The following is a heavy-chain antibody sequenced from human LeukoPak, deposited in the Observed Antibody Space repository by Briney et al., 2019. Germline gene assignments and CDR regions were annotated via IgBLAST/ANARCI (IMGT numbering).Heavy chain of an antibody. CDR1: GFTFSSYG. V-gene: IGHV3-33*01. CDR3: ARVESAAGTFHYYGMDV. CDR2: IWYDGSNK. D-gene: IGHD6-13*01. J-gene: IGHJ6*02. Sequence: GGSLRLSCAASGFTFSSYGMHWVRQAPGKGLEWVAVIWYDGSNKYYADSVKGRFTISRDNSKNTLYLQMNSLRAEDTAVYYCARVESAAGTFHYYGMDVWGQGTTVTVSS.